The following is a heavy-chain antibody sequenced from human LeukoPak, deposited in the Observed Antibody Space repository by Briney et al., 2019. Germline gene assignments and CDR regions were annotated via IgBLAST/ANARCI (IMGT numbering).Heavy chain of an antibody. V-gene: IGHV3-74*01. CDR2: INSGGSNT. CDR1: GLTFSSYW. J-gene: IGHJ4*02. Sequence: PGGSLRLSCAASGLTFSSYWMYWVRQAPGKGLVWVSRINSGGSNTNYVDSVKGRFTISRDNAKNTLYLQMNSLRAEDTAVYYCARVGRCSSSSCYTLDYWGQGSLVTVSS. CDR3: ARVGRCSSSSCYTLDY. D-gene: IGHD2-2*02.